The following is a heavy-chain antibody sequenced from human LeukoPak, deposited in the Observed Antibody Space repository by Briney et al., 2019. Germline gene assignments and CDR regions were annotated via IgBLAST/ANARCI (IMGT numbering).Heavy chain of an antibody. CDR3: ARQGGGFWYFDL. V-gene: IGHV4-59*08. D-gene: IGHD6-25*01. J-gene: IGHJ2*01. CDR1: GGSISSYY. Sequence: SETLSLTCTVAGGSISSYYWSWIRQPPGKGLEWIGYIYYSGSTNYNPSLKSRVTISVDTSKNQFSLKLSSVTAEDTAVYYCARQGGGFWYFDLWGRGTLLTVSS. CDR2: IYYSGST.